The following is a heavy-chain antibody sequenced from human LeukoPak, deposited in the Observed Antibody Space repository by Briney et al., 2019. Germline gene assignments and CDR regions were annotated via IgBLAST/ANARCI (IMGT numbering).Heavy chain of an antibody. J-gene: IGHJ4*02. D-gene: IGHD5-12*01. CDR2: ISSSSSYI. V-gene: IGHV3-21*01. CDR1: GFTFSSYS. CDR3: ARDASIIVATSIGYFDY. Sequence: PGGSLRLSCAASGFTFSSYSMNWVRQAPGKGLEWVSSISSSSSYIYYADSVKGRFTISRDNSKNTVYLQMNSLRAEDTAVYYCARDASIIVATSIGYFDYWGQGTLVTVSS.